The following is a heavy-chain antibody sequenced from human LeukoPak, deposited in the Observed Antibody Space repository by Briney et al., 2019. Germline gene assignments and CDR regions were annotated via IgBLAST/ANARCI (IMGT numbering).Heavy chain of an antibody. V-gene: IGHV4-39*01. CDR3: TKNDVGDYGT. Sequence: PSETLSLTCSVSGASISRSPYYWGWIRQPPGKGLEWIGSVCRTGTAYYNPSLRSRVTVSVDTSKNQFSLKLSSVTATDTAVYYCTKNDVGDYGTWGQGTLVIVSS. J-gene: IGHJ5*02. CDR1: GASISRSPYY. CDR2: VCRTGTA. D-gene: IGHD4-17*01.